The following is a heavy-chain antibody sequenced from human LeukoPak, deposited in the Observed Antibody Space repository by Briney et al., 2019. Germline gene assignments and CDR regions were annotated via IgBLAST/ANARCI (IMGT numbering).Heavy chain of an antibody. CDR1: GLTFSSYE. Sequence: GGSLRLSCAASGLTFSSYELNWVRQAPGKGLEWLSYISSSSNMIFYAESVKGRFTISRDNAKNSLYLQMNSLRAEDTAIYYCATASGGWYRYYFDSWGQGTLVTVSS. J-gene: IGHJ4*02. D-gene: IGHD6-13*01. CDR2: ISSSSNMI. V-gene: IGHV3-48*03. CDR3: ATASGGWYRYYFDS.